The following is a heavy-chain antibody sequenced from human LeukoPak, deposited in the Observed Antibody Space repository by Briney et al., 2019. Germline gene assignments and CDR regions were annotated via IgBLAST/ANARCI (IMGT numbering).Heavy chain of an antibody. D-gene: IGHD2-21*01. CDR3: ARHSIAFDY. V-gene: IGHV4-61*05. CDR2: MYYSGST. Sequence: PSETLSLTCTVSGGSISSSSYYWGWIRQPPGKGLEWIGYMYYSGSTNYNPSLESRVTISVDTSKNQFSLKLSSVTAADTAVYYCARHSIAFDYWGQGTLVTVSS. CDR1: GGSISSSSYY. J-gene: IGHJ4*02.